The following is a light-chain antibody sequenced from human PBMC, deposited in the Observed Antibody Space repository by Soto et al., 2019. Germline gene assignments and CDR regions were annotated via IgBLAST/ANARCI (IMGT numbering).Light chain of an antibody. CDR2: EVS. CDR3: SSFTANSPYV. V-gene: IGLV2-14*01. Sequence: QSVLTQPASVSGSPGQSITISCTGTSSDIGDYNYVSWYQQYPGKAPKLMIYEVSHRPSGISNRFSGSKSGNTASLTISGLQAEDEADYYCSSFTANSPYVFGTGTKVTVL. J-gene: IGLJ1*01. CDR1: SSDIGDYNY.